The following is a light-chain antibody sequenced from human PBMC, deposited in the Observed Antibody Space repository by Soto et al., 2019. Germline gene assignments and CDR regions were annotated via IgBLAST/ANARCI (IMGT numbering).Light chain of an antibody. Sequence: EIVLTHSPATLCLSPGESATLSCRASQRVSSSSLAWYQHTPGQSPRLLIFGVSSRATDIPDRLSGSGSGTDFTLTISRMEPEDFAVYYCQQYGSSGTFGQGTKVDIK. CDR3: QQYGSSGT. V-gene: IGKV3-20*01. J-gene: IGKJ1*01. CDR1: QRVSSSS. CDR2: GVS.